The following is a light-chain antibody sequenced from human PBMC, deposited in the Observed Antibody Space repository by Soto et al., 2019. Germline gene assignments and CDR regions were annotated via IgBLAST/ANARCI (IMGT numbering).Light chain of an antibody. CDR1: STDVGAYNL. CDR2: EVI. V-gene: IGLV2-23*02. J-gene: IGLJ2*01. Sequence: QSALTQPASVSGSPGQSITISCTGTSTDVGAYNLVSWYQQHPGRAPKLIIYEVIKRSSVFSSRFSGTKSGNTASLTIAGLPAEDEADYYCCSYAGSRTLVFGGGTQLTVL. CDR3: CSYAGSRTLV.